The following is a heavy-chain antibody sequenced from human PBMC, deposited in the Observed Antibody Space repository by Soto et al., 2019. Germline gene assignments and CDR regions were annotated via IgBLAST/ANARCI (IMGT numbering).Heavy chain of an antibody. J-gene: IGHJ5*02. Sequence: SETLSLTCTVSGGSISSSSYYWGWIRQPPGKGLEWIGSIYYSGSTYYNPSLKSRVTISVDTSKNQFSLKLSSVTAADTAVYYCARHDIQLWLGPNWLDPWGQGTLVTVSS. D-gene: IGHD5-18*01. V-gene: IGHV4-39*01. CDR2: IYYSGST. CDR1: GGSISSSSYY. CDR3: ARHDIQLWLGPNWLDP.